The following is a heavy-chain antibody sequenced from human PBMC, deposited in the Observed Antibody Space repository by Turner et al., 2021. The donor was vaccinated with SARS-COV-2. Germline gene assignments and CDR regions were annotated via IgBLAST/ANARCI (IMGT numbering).Heavy chain of an antibody. CDR1: GGTFSSYV. Sequence: EVKKPGSSVKVSCKASGGTFSSYVISWVRQAPGQGLEWMGGIIPIFGTANYAQKFQGRVTITADESTSTAYMELSSLRSEDTAVYYCARVYSGSYYGGYYYYGMGVWGQGTTVTVSS. V-gene: IGHV1-69*01. J-gene: IGHJ6*02. D-gene: IGHD1-26*01. CDR2: IIPIFGTA. CDR3: ARVYSGSYYGGYYYYGMGV.